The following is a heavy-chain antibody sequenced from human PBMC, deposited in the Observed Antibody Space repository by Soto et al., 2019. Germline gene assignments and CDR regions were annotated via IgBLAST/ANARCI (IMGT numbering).Heavy chain of an antibody. CDR3: ARDGGYSYGYDY. CDR2: VNPSGGST. CDR1: GATFTSSV. D-gene: IGHD5-18*01. J-gene: IGHJ4*02. Sequence: ASVKVSCKASGATFTSSVMHWGRPAPGQGXVWMRIVNPSGGSTSYAQKFQGRVTMTRDTSTSTAYMELSSLRSEDTAVYYCARDGGYSYGYDYWCQGTLVTVSS. V-gene: IGHV1-46*01.